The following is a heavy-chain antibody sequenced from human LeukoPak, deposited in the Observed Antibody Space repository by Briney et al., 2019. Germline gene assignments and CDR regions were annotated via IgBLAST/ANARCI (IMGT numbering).Heavy chain of an antibody. CDR2: INPNSGGT. J-gene: IGHJ1*01. V-gene: IGHV1-2*02. D-gene: IGHD6-19*01. CDR3: ARDPRSSGWPQH. Sequence: ASVKVSCKASGYTSTSYYMHWVRQAPGQGLEWMGWINPNSGGTNYAQKFQGRVTMTRDTSISTAYMELSRLRSDDTAVYYCARDPRSSGWPQHWGQGTLVTVSS. CDR1: GYTSTSYY.